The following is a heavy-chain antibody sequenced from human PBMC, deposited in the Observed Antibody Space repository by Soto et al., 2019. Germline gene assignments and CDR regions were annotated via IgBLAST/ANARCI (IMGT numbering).Heavy chain of an antibody. CDR3: ARGVDYDILTGYYKTDSNWFDP. Sequence: QVQLVESGGGVVQPGRSLRLSCAASGFTFSSYGMHWVRQAPGKGLEWVAVIWYDGSNKYYADSVKGRFTISRDNSKNTLYLQMNRLRAEDTAVYYCARGVDYDILTGYYKTDSNWFDPWGQGTLVTVSS. D-gene: IGHD3-9*01. J-gene: IGHJ5*02. CDR2: IWYDGSNK. V-gene: IGHV3-33*01. CDR1: GFTFSSYG.